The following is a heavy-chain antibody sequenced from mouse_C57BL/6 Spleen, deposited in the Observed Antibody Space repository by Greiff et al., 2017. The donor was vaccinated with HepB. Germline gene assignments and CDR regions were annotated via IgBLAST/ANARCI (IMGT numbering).Heavy chain of an antibody. V-gene: IGHV10-1*01. Sequence: EVKLVESGGGLVQPKGSLKLSCAASGFSFNTYAMNWVRQAPGKGLEWVARIRSKSNNYATYYADSVKDRFTISRDDSESMLYLQMNNLKTEDTAMYYCVRQGWLLYARDYWGQGTSVTVSS. D-gene: IGHD2-3*01. CDR2: IRSKSNNYAT. CDR1: GFSFNTYA. CDR3: VRQGWLLYARDY. J-gene: IGHJ4*01.